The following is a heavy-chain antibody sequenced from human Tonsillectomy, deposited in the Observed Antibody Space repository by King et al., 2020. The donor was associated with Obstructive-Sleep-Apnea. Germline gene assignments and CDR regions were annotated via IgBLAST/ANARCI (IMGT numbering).Heavy chain of an antibody. Sequence: HVQLQQWGAGLLKPSETLSLTCAVYGGSFSGYYWSWIRQPPGKGLEWIGEINHSGSTNYNPSLKSRVTISVDTSKNQFSLKLSSVTAADTAVYYCARGREPAIVVVPAAIFDYWGQGTLVTVSS. CDR1: GGSFSGYY. J-gene: IGHJ4*02. CDR2: INHSGST. D-gene: IGHD2-2*01. V-gene: IGHV4-34*01. CDR3: ARGREPAIVVVPAAIFDY.